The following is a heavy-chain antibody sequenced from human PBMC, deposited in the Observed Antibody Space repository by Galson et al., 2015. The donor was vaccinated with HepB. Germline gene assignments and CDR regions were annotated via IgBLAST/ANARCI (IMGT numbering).Heavy chain of an antibody. CDR1: GFRFSDYY. D-gene: IGHD1-14*01. Sequence: LRLSCAASGFRFSDYYVTWIRQAPGKGLEWISYASSSGTFTTYADSVKGRFTISRDNANNSVYLQMTSLRAEDTAVYYCARDVSERALWGQGTLVTVSA. CDR3: ARDVSERAL. CDR2: ASSSGTFT. J-gene: IGHJ4*02. V-gene: IGHV3-11*06.